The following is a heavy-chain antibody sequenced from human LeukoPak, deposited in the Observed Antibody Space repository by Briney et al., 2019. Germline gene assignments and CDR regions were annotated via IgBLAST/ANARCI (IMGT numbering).Heavy chain of an antibody. V-gene: IGHV3-23*01. Sequence: GGSLRLSCAASGFTISSYAMSWVRQAPGKGLEWVSGISRSGGSTYYADSVKGRFTISRDNSKNTLYLQMKSLRAEDTAVYYCAKHSDSSGYFYYYYMDVWGKGTTVTVSS. J-gene: IGHJ6*03. CDR3: AKHSDSSGYFYYYYMDV. CDR1: GFTISSYA. D-gene: IGHD6-19*01. CDR2: ISRSGGST.